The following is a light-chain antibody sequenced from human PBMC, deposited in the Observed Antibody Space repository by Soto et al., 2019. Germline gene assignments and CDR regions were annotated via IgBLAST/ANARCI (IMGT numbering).Light chain of an antibody. CDR1: QSISSSY. CDR2: GAS. Sequence: EIVLTQSPGTVSLSPGERATLSCRASQSISSSYLAWYQQKPGQAPRLLIYGASSGATGIPDRFSGSGSGTDFTLTVSRLEPEDFAVYYCQQYATSPPTFGGGTKVEI. V-gene: IGKV3-20*01. CDR3: QQYATSPPT. J-gene: IGKJ4*01.